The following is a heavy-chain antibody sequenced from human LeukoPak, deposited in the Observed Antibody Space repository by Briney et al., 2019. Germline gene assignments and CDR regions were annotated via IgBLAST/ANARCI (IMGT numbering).Heavy chain of an antibody. CDR2: IYYTGNT. V-gene: IGHV4-39*01. CDR3: ARRRTSRLFDY. CDR1: GVSISSSNSY. Sequence: PSETLSLTCTVSGVSISSSNSYWGWIRQPPGKGLEWIGSIYYTGNTYYNASLKSRVTISIDTSKNQFSLKLSSVTAADTAVYYCARRRTSRLFDYWGQGTLVTVSS. D-gene: IGHD1-14*01. J-gene: IGHJ4*02.